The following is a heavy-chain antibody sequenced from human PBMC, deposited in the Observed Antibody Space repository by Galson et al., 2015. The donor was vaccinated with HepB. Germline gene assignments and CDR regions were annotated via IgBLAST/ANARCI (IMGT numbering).Heavy chain of an antibody. Sequence: SLRLSCAASGFTFSSYALHWVRPAPGKGLEWVAVISYDGSNKYYADSVKGRFTISRDNSKNTLYLQMNSLRAEDTAVYYCARDAAVYSSSPDDAFDIWGQGTMVTVSS. J-gene: IGHJ3*02. CDR3: ARDAAVYSSSPDDAFDI. D-gene: IGHD6-13*01. CDR2: ISYDGSNK. V-gene: IGHV3-30*04. CDR1: GFTFSSYA.